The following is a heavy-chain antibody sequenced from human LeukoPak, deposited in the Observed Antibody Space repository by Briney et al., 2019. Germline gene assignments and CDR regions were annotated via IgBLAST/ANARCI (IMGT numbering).Heavy chain of an antibody. V-gene: IGHV1-69*04. Sequence: ASVKVSCKASGGTFSSYAISWVRQAPGQGLEWMGSLIPILGIANYAQKFQGRVTITADKSTSTAYMELSSLRSEDTAVYYCARDPYYDSSGPQGDYYYGMDVWGQGTTVTVSS. J-gene: IGHJ6*02. CDR2: LIPILGIA. D-gene: IGHD3-22*01. CDR1: GGTFSSYA. CDR3: ARDPYYDSSGPQGDYYYGMDV.